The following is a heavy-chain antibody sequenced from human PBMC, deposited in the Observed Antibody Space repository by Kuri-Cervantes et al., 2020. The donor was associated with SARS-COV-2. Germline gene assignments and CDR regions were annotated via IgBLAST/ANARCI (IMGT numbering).Heavy chain of an antibody. Sequence: EFLKISCTVSGGSMSSCSYYWGWIRQPPGKGPGWIGSIYYSGSTNYKPSLKSRVTISVDTSKNQFSLKLSSVTAADTAVYYCARRNLDTAMVRGVRGQNDAFDIWGQGTMVTVSS. D-gene: IGHD5-18*01. CDR2: IYYSGST. CDR3: ARRNLDTAMVRGVRGQNDAFDI. CDR1: GGSMSSCSYY. J-gene: IGHJ3*02. V-gene: IGHV4-39*01.